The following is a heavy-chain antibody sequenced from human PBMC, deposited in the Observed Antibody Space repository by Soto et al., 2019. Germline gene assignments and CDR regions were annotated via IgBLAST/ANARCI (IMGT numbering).Heavy chain of an antibody. CDR3: AKGYRGPIYYYYYGMDV. V-gene: IGHV3-30*18. CDR2: ISYDGSNK. Sequence: GGSLRPSCAASGFTFSSYGMHWVRQAPGKGLEWVAVISYDGSNKYYADSVKGRFTISRDNSKNTLYLQMNSLRAEDTAVYYCAKGYRGPIYYYYYGMDVWGQGTTVTVSS. CDR1: GFTFSSYG. J-gene: IGHJ6*02. D-gene: IGHD1-26*01.